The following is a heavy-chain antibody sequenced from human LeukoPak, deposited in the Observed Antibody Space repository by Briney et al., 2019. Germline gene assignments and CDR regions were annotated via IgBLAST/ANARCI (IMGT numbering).Heavy chain of an antibody. Sequence: SETLSLTCTVSGGSISSYYWSWIRQPPGKGLECIGYIYYSGSTNYNPSLKSRVTISVDTSKNQFSLKLSSVTAADTAVYYCARALAAAGIGGYYYYYGMDVWGQGTTVTVSS. CDR2: IYYSGST. CDR3: ARALAAAGIGGYYYYYGMDV. V-gene: IGHV4-59*01. CDR1: GGSISSYY. J-gene: IGHJ6*02. D-gene: IGHD6-13*01.